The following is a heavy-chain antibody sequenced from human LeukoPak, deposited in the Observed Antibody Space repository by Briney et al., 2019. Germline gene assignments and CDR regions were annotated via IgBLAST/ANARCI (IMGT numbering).Heavy chain of an antibody. D-gene: IGHD3-10*01. Sequence: GGSLRLSSAASGFTVSGNYMSWLRQAPGKGLEWVSVIYSGGTTHYTDSVKGRFTISRDDAKNTLSLQMTSLRAEDTAVYYCARLTVLSFGVDFWGQGTLVTVSS. J-gene: IGHJ4*02. CDR1: GFTVSGNY. CDR3: ARLTVLSFGVDF. V-gene: IGHV3-66*04. CDR2: IYSGGTT.